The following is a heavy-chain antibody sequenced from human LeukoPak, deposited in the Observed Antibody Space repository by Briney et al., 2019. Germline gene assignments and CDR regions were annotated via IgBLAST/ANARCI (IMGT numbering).Heavy chain of an antibody. Sequence: SETLSLTCTGPGVSISSYYWSWIRQPPGKGLEWIGYINYSGSTNYNPSLKSRVTISIDTSKNQFSLNLRSVTAADTAVYYCARSYGDYVSYYYMDVWGKGTTVTVSS. D-gene: IGHD4-17*01. CDR3: ARSYGDYVSYYYMDV. V-gene: IGHV4-59*01. CDR1: GVSISSYY. CDR2: INYSGST. J-gene: IGHJ6*03.